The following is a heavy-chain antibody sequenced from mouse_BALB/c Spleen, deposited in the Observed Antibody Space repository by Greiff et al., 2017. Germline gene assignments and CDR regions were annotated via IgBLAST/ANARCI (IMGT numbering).Heavy chain of an antibody. CDR3: TRSGRAPYYAMDY. J-gene: IGHJ4*01. CDR1: GYTFTDYE. CDR2: IDPETGGT. V-gene: IGHV1-15*01. D-gene: IGHD3-1*01. Sequence: QVTLKESGAELVRPGASVTLSCKASGYTFTDYEMHWVKQTPVHGLEWIGAIDPETGGTAYNQKFKGKATLTADKSSSTAYMELRSLTSEDSAVYYCTRSGRAPYYAMDYWGQGTSVTVSS.